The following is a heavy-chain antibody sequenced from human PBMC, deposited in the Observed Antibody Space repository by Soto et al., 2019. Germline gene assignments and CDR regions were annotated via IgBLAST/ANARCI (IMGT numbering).Heavy chain of an antibody. J-gene: IGHJ4*02. CDR3: ARTYYSGSYFSDY. Sequence: VGSLRLSCEVSGLTVSSNYMNWVRQAPGKGLEWVSILYSDGRSYYADSVKGRFTVSRDDFKNTLYLQMNSLRAEDTAVYYCARTYYSGSYFSDYWGQGTLVTVSS. D-gene: IGHD3-10*01. CDR2: LYSDGRS. V-gene: IGHV3-53*01. CDR1: GLTVSSNY.